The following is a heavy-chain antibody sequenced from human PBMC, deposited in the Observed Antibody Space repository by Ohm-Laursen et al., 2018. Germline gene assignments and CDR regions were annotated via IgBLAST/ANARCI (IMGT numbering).Heavy chain of an antibody. CDR1: GGSLSKSF. CDR3: ARAWNGCMDV. J-gene: IGHJ6*02. CDR2: IHTSGTI. V-gene: IGHV4-4*07. Sequence: SDTLSLTCSVSGGSLSKSFWSWIRQPAGKGLEWIGRIHTSGTINYNPSLKSRVTLSLDTSKNQVSLKLRSVTAADTAMYYCARAWNGCMDVWGQGTTVTVSS. D-gene: IGHD3-3*01.